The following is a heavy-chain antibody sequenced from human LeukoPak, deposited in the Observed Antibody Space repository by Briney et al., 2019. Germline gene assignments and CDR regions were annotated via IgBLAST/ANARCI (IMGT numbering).Heavy chain of an antibody. D-gene: IGHD2-15*01. J-gene: IGHJ4*02. CDR1: GYTFTSYA. CDR2: ISAYNGNT. V-gene: IGHV1-18*01. CDR3: ARASRILGYCSGGSCLTGDY. Sequence: ASVKVSCKASGYTFTSYAMSWVRQAPGQGLEWMGWISAYNGNTNYAQKLQGRVTMTTDTSTSTAYMELRSLRSDDTAVYYCARASRILGYCSGGSCLTGDYWGQGTLVTVSS.